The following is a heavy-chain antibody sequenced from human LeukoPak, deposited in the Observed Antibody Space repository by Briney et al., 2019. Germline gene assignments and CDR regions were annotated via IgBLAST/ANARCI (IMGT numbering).Heavy chain of an antibody. CDR1: GFTFSGYG. V-gene: IGHV3-33*01. J-gene: IGHJ4*02. D-gene: IGHD1-14*01. CDR2: IADDGSRA. Sequence: GGALRLSCAASGFTFSGYGTHWFRQTPGKGREWVAVIADDGSRAFYADSVKGRFTISTDNSENTMSVQMDDTRAEDTAVYYCTRYNNDHFDFWGQGTLVTVSS. CDR3: TRYNNDHFDF.